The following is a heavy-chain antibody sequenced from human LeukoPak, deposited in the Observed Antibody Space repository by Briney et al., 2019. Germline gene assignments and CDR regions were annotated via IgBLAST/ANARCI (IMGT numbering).Heavy chain of an antibody. V-gene: IGHV4-39*01. D-gene: IGHD4-17*01. CDR2: IYYSGST. CDR3: ARGEDGDYYFQH. CDR1: GGSISGSSYY. J-gene: IGHJ1*01. Sequence: SETLSLTCTVSGGSISGSSYYWGWIRQPPGKGLEWIGSIYYSGSTYYNPSLKSRVTISVDTSKNQFSLKLSSVTAADTAVYYCARGEDGDYYFQHWGQGTLVTVSS.